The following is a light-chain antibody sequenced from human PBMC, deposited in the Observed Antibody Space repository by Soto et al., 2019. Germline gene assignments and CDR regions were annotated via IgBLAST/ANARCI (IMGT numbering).Light chain of an antibody. CDR1: QSVTNW. CDR2: DAS. Sequence: DIQMTQSPSTLSASVGDRVTITCRASQSVTNWLAWYQQKPGMAPKLLIFDASNLEIGVPSRFSGSGSGTEFTLTISSLRPDDFATYYCHQYHNYSPWTFGQGTKVEIK. J-gene: IGKJ1*01. CDR3: HQYHNYSPWT. V-gene: IGKV1-5*01.